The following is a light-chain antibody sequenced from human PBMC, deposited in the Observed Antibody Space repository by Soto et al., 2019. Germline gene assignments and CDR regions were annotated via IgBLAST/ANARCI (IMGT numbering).Light chain of an antibody. J-gene: IGKJ4*01. Sequence: DIVMTQSPLSLPVTPGETASISCRSSQSLLQSNGNNYLGWFVQKPGQSPQLLIYLGSSRASGVPDRFSDSGSGTDFALKISSVEAEGVGIYYFMQVLQAPPTFGVGTKVEIK. CDR1: QSLLQSNGNNY. V-gene: IGKV2-28*01. CDR3: MQVLQAPPT. CDR2: LGS.